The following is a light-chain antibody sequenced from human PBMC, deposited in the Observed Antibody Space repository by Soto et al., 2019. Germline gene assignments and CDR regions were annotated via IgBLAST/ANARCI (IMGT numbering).Light chain of an antibody. CDR1: TSDVGDYNY. Sequence: QYVLTQPRSVSGSPGQSVAISCTGTTSDVGDYNYVSWYQQHPGKAPKLMIYDVSERPSGVPDRFSGSKSGNTASLTISGLQAEDEADYHCCSYAGSNTLVFGGGTKLTVL. CDR2: DVS. J-gene: IGLJ2*01. CDR3: CSYAGSNTLV. V-gene: IGLV2-11*01.